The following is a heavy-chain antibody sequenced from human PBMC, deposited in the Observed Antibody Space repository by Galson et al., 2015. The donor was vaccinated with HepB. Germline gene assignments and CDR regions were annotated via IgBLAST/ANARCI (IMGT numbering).Heavy chain of an antibody. CDR1: GFTFSSYA. V-gene: IGHV3-23*01. D-gene: IGHD6-6*01. J-gene: IGHJ4*02. CDR2: ISTSGTGT. Sequence: SLRLSCAASGFTFSSYAMSWVRQAPGKGLEWVSTISTSGTGTYYADSVKGRFTISRDNSKNTLYLQVNSLKAEDTAAYYCAKASSITARLFEYWGQGILVTVSP. CDR3: AKASSITARLFEY.